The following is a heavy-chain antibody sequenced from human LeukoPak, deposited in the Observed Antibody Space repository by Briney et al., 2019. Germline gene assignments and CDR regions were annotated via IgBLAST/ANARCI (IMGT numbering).Heavy chain of an antibody. CDR3: ARDILGRSNGGSNYFGMEV. D-gene: IGHD2-15*01. Sequence: GASVKVSCKASGYTITDYHMHWVRQAPGQGLEWMGCIDLYTGGAHYAQKFQDWLSMARDTSINTAYMELSSLRSDDTAVYYCARDILGRSNGGSNYFGMEVWGQGPRSPSP. V-gene: IGHV1-2*04. CDR2: IDLYTGGA. J-gene: IGHJ6*02. CDR1: GYTITDYH.